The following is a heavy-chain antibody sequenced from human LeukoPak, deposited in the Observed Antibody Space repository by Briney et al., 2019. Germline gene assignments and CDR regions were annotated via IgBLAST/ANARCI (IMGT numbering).Heavy chain of an antibody. J-gene: IGHJ5*02. CDR1: AGSIGSFY. CDR2: IYYSGTT. V-gene: IGHV4-59*01. D-gene: IGHD3-3*01. CDR3: AWTYYDFWSGYYGTNWFDP. Sequence: SETLSLTCTLSAGSIGSFYCSWIRQPPGEGLEWIGYIYYSGTTNYNPSLKRRVTISVDTSKNQFSLKLSSVTAADTAVYYCAWTYYDFWSGYYGTNWFDPWGQGNLVTVSS.